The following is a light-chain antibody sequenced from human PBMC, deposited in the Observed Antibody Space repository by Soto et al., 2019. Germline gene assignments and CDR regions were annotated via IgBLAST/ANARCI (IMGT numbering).Light chain of an antibody. Sequence: QSVLTQPPSVSAAPGQKVTISCSGSSSNIGNNYVSWYQQLPGTAPKLLLYDNNKRPSGIPDRFSGSKSGTSATLGITGLQTGDEADYYCGTWDSSLSAGQVVFGGGTKLTVL. J-gene: IGLJ2*01. CDR2: DNN. V-gene: IGLV1-51*01. CDR3: GTWDSSLSAGQVV. CDR1: SSNIGNNY.